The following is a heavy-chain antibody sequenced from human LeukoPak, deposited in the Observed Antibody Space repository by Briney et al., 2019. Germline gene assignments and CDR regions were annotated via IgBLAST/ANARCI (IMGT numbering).Heavy chain of an antibody. CDR2: IRFDGSNK. CDR1: AFTFSSFD. CDR3: AKNADAYNRKYPRYYFDY. J-gene: IGHJ4*02. Sequence: LSGGSLRLSCAASAFTFSSFDMHWVRQAPGKGLEWVACIRFDGSNKHYADSVKGRFTISRDNSKNTLYLQVNSLRAEDTAVYYCAKNADAYNRKYPRYYFDYWGQGTLVTVSS. V-gene: IGHV3-30*02. D-gene: IGHD5-24*01.